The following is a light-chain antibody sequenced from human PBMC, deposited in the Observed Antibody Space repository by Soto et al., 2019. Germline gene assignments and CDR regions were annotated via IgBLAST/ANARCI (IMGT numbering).Light chain of an antibody. Sequence: QCVLTQPASVSGSPGQAITISCTGTSSDVGGNKYVSWYQHYPGKAPKLMICDVSNRPSGVSNRFSGSKSGNTASLTISGLQAEDEADYYCSAFTGTTYVFGTGTKVTVL. CDR2: DVS. J-gene: IGLJ1*01. CDR1: SSDVGGNKY. CDR3: SAFTGTTYV. V-gene: IGLV2-14*03.